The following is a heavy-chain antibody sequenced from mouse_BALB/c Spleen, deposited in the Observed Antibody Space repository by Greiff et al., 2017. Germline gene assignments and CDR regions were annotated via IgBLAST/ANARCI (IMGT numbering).Heavy chain of an antibody. CDR1: GYSITSDYA. CDR2: ISYSGST. V-gene: IGHV3-2*02. Sequence: VQLKESGPGLVKPSQSLSLTCTVTGYSITSDYAWNWIRQFPGNTLEWMGYISYSGSTSYNPSLKSRISITRDTSKNQFFLQLNSVTTEDTATYYCARWDDGYRRAMDYWGQGTSVTVSS. J-gene: IGHJ4*01. D-gene: IGHD2-3*01. CDR3: ARWDDGYRRAMDY.